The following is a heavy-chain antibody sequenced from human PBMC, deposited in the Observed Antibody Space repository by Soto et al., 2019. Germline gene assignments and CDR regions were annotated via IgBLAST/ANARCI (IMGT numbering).Heavy chain of an antibody. CDR2: IYYSGST. D-gene: IGHD5-12*01. CDR3: ARRLRLRGPFDY. J-gene: IGHJ4*02. CDR1: GGSISSGDYY. Sequence: QVQLQESGPGLVKPSQTLSLTCTVSGGSISSGDYYWSWIRQPPGKGLEWIGYIYYSGSTYYNPSLKSRXXIXVXXSKNQFSLKLSSVTAADTAVYYCARRLRLRGPFDYWGQGTLVTVSS. V-gene: IGHV4-30-4*01.